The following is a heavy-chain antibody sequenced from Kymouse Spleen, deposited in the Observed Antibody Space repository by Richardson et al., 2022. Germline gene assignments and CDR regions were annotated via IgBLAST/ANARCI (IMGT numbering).Heavy chain of an antibody. D-gene: IGHD3-10*01. Sequence: QVQLVESGGGVVQPGRSLRLSCAASGFTFSSYGMHWVRQAPGKGLEWVAVIWYDGSNKYYADSVKGRFTISRDNSKNTLYLQMNSLRAEDTAVYYCARDEVTMVRGVIITPFDYWGQGTLVTVSS. V-gene: IGHV3-33*01. CDR2: IWYDGSNK. CDR1: GFTFSSYG. J-gene: IGHJ4*02. CDR3: ARDEVTMVRGVIITPFDY.